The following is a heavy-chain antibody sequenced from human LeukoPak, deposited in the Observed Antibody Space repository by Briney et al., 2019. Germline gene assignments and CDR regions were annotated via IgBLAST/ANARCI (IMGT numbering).Heavy chain of an antibody. D-gene: IGHD6-19*01. J-gene: IGHJ5*02. CDR2: ISAYNGNT. CDR3: ARDVPYSSGWYGGEGFDP. CDR1: GYTFTSYG. Sequence: ASVKVSCKASGYTFTSYGISWVRQAPGQGREWMGWISAYNGNTNYAQKLQGRVTMTTDTSTSTAYMELRSLRSDDTAVYYCARDVPYSSGWYGGEGFDPWGQGTLVTVSS. V-gene: IGHV1-18*01.